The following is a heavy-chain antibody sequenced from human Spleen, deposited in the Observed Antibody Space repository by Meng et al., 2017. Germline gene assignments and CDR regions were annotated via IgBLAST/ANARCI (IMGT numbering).Heavy chain of an antibody. D-gene: IGHD6-13*01. J-gene: IGHJ4*02. CDR3: ASDISAAVREDY. CDR2: ISSSSYYI. CDR1: GFTFSSYN. V-gene: IGHV3-21*01. Sequence: GGSLRLSCAASGFTFSSYNMNWVRQAPGKGLEWVSSISSSSYYIYYADSVKGRFTISRDNAKTSLYLQMNSLRADDTAVYYCASDISAAVREDYWGQGTLVTVSS.